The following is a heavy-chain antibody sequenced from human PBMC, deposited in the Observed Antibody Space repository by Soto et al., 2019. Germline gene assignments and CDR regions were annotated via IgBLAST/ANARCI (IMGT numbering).Heavy chain of an antibody. CDR3: ARGPTRGYCSGGSCYPGRFYYMDV. CDR2: IDHSGST. J-gene: IGHJ6*03. V-gene: IGHV4-34*01. D-gene: IGHD2-15*01. CDR1: GGSFSGYY. Sequence: SETLSLTCAVYGGSFSGYYWSWIRQPPGKGLEWIGEIDHSGSTNYNPSLKSRVTISVDTSKNQFSLKLSSVTAADTAVYYCARGPTRGYCSGGSCYPGRFYYMDVWGKGTTVTVS.